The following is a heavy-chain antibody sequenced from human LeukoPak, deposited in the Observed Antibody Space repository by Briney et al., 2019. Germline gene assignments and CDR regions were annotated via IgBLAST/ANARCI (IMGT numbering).Heavy chain of an antibody. D-gene: IGHD4-17*01. V-gene: IGHV3-23*01. CDR1: GFTFSSYA. CDR3: VVTTGGYFDY. Sequence: GGSLRLSCAASGFTFSSYAMSWVRQAPAKGLEWVSSLSGDDTTTYYADSGKGRFTISRDNSKNTLFLQINSLRAEDTAVYFCVVTTGGYFDYWGQGTLVTVSS. CDR2: LSGDDTTT. J-gene: IGHJ4*02.